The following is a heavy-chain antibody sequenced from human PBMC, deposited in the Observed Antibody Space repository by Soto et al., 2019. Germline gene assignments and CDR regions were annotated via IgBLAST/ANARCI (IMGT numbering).Heavy chain of an antibody. D-gene: IGHD6-13*01. CDR1: GFTFSSYG. CDR3: AKEGIADFDY. CDR2: ISYDGSNK. Sequence: GSLRLSCAASGFTFSSYGMHWVRQAPGKGLEWVAVISYDGSNKYYADSVKGRFTISRDNSKNTLYLQMNSLRAEDTAVYYCAKEGIADFDYWGQGTLVTVSS. V-gene: IGHV3-30*18. J-gene: IGHJ4*02.